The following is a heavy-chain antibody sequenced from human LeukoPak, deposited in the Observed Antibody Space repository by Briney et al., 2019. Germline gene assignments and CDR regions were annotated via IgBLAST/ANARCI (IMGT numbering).Heavy chain of an antibody. V-gene: IGHV3-23*01. CDR3: AKSHSVAQRGYFDY. Sequence: GGSLRLSCAASGFTFTTYAMSWVRQAPGKGLERVSTVANSGVDTYYADSVRGRFTISRDNSRNTVYLQINSLRAEDTAVYYCAKSHSVAQRGYFDYWGQGTLVTVSS. CDR1: GFTFTTYA. CDR2: VANSGVDT. J-gene: IGHJ4*02. D-gene: IGHD4-23*01.